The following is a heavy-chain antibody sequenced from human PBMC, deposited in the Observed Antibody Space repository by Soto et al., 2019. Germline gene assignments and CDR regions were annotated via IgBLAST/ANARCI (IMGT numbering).Heavy chain of an antibody. Sequence: GGSLRLSCAASGFSFKTYSMNWVRQAPGKGLEWVSYISRSSNTISYADSVKGRFTISRDNAKNSLYLQMNSLRDEDTAVYYCARDPGYYDSSGYYYKAFDSWGQGTMVTVSS. J-gene: IGHJ3*02. V-gene: IGHV3-48*02. CDR1: GFSFKTYS. CDR2: ISRSSNTI. D-gene: IGHD3-22*01. CDR3: ARDPGYYDSSGYYYKAFDS.